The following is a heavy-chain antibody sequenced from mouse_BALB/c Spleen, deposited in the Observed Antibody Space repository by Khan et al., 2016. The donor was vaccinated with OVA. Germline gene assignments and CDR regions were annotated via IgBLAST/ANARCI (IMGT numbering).Heavy chain of an antibody. Sequence: EVQLQESGPGLVKPSQSLSLTCTVTGYSITSDYAWNWIRQFPGNKLEWMGYITYSGSTSYNPSLKRRISISRDTSKNQFCLQLNSVTTEDTATYFCGRRSVWGAGTTVTVSS. CDR3: GRRSV. V-gene: IGHV3-2*02. J-gene: IGHJ1*01. CDR2: ITYSGST. CDR1: GYSITSDYA.